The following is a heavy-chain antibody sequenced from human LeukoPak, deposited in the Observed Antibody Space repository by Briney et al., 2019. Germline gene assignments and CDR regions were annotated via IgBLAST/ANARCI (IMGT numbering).Heavy chain of an antibody. CDR3: AKDRVESRITAKRGFDS. Sequence: GGSLRLSCAASGFTFNSYAMSWVCQAPGKGLEWVSAISGSGGSTYYSDSVKGRFTVSRDNSRNTLYLQVNSLRAEDTAVYYCAKDRVESRITAKRGFDSWGQGTLVTVSS. V-gene: IGHV3-23*01. J-gene: IGHJ4*02. D-gene: IGHD1-20*01. CDR2: ISGSGGST. CDR1: GFTFNSYA.